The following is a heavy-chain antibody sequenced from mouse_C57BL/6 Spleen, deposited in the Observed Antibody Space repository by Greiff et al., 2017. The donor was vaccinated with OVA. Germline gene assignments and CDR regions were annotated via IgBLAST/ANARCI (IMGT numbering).Heavy chain of an antibody. V-gene: IGHV5-4*01. CDR3: ARDRGTGTTGYFDV. J-gene: IGHJ1*03. Sequence: EVHLVESGGGLVKPGGSLKLSCAASGFTFSSYAMSWVRQTPEKRLEWVATISDGGSYTYYPDNVKGRFTISRDNAKNNLYLQMSHLKSEDTAMYYCARDRGTGTTGYFDVWGTGTTVTVSS. CDR2: ISDGGSYT. CDR1: GFTFSSYA. D-gene: IGHD4-1*01.